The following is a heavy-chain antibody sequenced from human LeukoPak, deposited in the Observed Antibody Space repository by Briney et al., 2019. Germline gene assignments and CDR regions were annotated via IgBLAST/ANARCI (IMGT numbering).Heavy chain of an antibody. CDR1: GFTFSSYA. Sequence: GGSLRLSCAASGFTFSSYAMHWVRQAPGKGLEWVAVISYDGSNKYYADSVKGRFTISRDNSKNTLYLQMNSLRAEDTAVYYCARDTPGSYYFDYWGQGTLVTVSS. J-gene: IGHJ4*02. CDR2: ISYDGSNK. V-gene: IGHV3-30*04. CDR3: ARDTPGSYYFDY.